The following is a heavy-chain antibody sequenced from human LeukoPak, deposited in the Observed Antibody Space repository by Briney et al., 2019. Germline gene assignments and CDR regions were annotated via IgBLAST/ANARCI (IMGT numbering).Heavy chain of an antibody. D-gene: IGHD2-8*01. CDR3: AREGGAGGTIDY. CDR2: IYYSGST. Sequence: PSETLSLTCTVSGGSISSYYWSWIRQPPGKGLEWIGYIYYSGSTNYNPSLKSRVTISVDTSKNQFSLKLSSVTAADTAVYYCAREGGAGGTIDYWGQGTLVTVSS. CDR1: GGSISSYY. J-gene: IGHJ4*02. V-gene: IGHV4-59*01.